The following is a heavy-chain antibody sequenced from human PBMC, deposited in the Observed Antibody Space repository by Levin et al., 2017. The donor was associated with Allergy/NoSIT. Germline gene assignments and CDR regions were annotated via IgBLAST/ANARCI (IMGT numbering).Heavy chain of an antibody. CDR1: GGSFSGYY. J-gene: IGHJ4*02. Sequence: SETLSLTCAVYGGSFSGYYWSWIRQPPGKGLEWIGEINHSGSTNYNPSLKSRVTISVDTSKNQFSLKLSSVTAADTAVYYCARGTLNYDFWSGYYISKADYFDYWGQGTLVTVSS. D-gene: IGHD3-3*01. V-gene: IGHV4-34*01. CDR2: INHSGST. CDR3: ARGTLNYDFWSGYYISKADYFDY.